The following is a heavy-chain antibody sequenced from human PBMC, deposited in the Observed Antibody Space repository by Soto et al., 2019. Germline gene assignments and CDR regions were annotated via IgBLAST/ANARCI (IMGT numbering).Heavy chain of an antibody. D-gene: IGHD6-13*01. CDR2: IYYSGIT. CDR3: ARDGAIAAAANSYYYTMDV. J-gene: IGHJ6*02. CDR1: GDSITNHY. Sequence: KASETLSLTCTVSGDSITNHYWSWIRQPPGKGLEWIGYIYYSGITNYNPSLKSRVTISVDASKNQFSLKLNSVTAADTAIYYCARDGAIAAAANSYYYTMDVWGQGTTVTVSS. V-gene: IGHV4-59*11.